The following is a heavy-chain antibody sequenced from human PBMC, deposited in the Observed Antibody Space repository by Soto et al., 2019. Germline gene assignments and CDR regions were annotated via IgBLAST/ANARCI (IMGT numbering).Heavy chain of an antibody. Sequence: ASVKVSCKASGGTFSSYAISWVRQAPGQGLEWMGGIIPIFGTANYTQKFQGRVTITANESTSTAYMELSSLRSEDTAVYYCAERIAAASTGYYYGMDVWGQGTTVTAP. J-gene: IGHJ6*02. D-gene: IGHD6-13*01. CDR1: GGTFSSYA. CDR2: IIPIFGTA. CDR3: AERIAAASTGYYYGMDV. V-gene: IGHV1-69*13.